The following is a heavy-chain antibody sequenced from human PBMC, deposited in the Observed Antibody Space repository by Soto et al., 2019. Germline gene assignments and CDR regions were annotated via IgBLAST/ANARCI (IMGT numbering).Heavy chain of an antibody. CDR2: ISAYNGNT. V-gene: IGHV1-18*01. CDR1: CYTFYSYG. J-gene: IGHJ2*01. D-gene: IGHD2-15*01. CDR3: ARVQVEYCSGGSCYSDWYFDL. Sequence: GAPVKVSCKASCYTFYSYGISWGGKAPGQRGERMGWISAYNGNTNYAQKLQGRVTMTTDTSTSTAYMELRSLRSDDTAVYYCARVQVEYCSGGSCYSDWYFDLWGRGTLVTVSS.